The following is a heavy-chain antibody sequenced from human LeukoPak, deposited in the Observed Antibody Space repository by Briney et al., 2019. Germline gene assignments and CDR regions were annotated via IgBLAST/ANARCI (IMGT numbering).Heavy chain of an antibody. J-gene: IGHJ3*02. V-gene: IGHV3-21*01. CDR1: GFTFSSYS. Sequence: GGSLRLSCAASGFTFSSYSMNWVRQAPGKGLEWVSSISSSSSYIYYADSVKGRFTISRDSAKNSLYLQMNSLRAEDTAVYYCAVNYDSSGYYPDAFDIWGQGTMVTVSS. CDR2: ISSSSSYI. D-gene: IGHD3-22*01. CDR3: AVNYDSSGYYPDAFDI.